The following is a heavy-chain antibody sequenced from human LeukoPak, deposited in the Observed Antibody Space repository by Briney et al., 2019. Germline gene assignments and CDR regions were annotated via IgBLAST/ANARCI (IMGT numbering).Heavy chain of an antibody. Sequence: PGGSLRLSCAASGFTVSSNYMSWVRQAPGKGLEWISVIYSGGSTFYADSVKGRFTISRDNSKNTVFLQMNSLRAEDTAVYHCARGGAAAGFDPWGQGTLVTVSP. CDR1: GFTVSSNY. J-gene: IGHJ5*02. D-gene: IGHD6-13*01. CDR2: IYSGGST. V-gene: IGHV3-66*01. CDR3: ARGGAAAGFDP.